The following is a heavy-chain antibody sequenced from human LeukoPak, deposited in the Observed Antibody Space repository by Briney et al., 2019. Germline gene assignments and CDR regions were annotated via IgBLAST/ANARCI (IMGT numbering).Heavy chain of an antibody. CDR2: IYYSGST. Sequence: PSETLSLTCAVYGGSFSGYYWSWIRQPPGKGLEWIGYIYYSGSTNYNPSLKSRVTISVDTSKNQFSLKLSSVTAADTAVYYCARHFVSVSAFDIWGQGTMVTVSS. J-gene: IGHJ3*02. V-gene: IGHV4-59*08. CDR3: ARHFVSVSAFDI. CDR1: GGSFSGYY. D-gene: IGHD3-16*02.